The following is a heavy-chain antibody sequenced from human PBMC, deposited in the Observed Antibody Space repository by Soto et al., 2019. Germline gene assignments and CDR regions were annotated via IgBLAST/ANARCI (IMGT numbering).Heavy chain of an antibody. D-gene: IGHD4-4*01. CDR2: IKSKTDGGTT. V-gene: IGHV3-15*01. CDR3: TTHYSNYVWVDY. CDR1: GFTFSNAW. J-gene: IGHJ4*02. Sequence: GGSLRLSCAASGFTFSNAWMSWVRQAPGKGLEWVGRIKSKTDGGTTDYAAPVKGRFTISRDDSKNTLYLQMNSLKTEDTAVYYCTTHYSNYVWVDYWGQGTLVTVSS.